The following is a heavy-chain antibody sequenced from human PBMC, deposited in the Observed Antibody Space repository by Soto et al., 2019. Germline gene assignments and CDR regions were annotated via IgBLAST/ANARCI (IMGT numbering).Heavy chain of an antibody. D-gene: IGHD2-2*01. J-gene: IGHJ4*02. CDR2: MSGSQDNHNI. Sequence: EVQLLESGGGLVLRGGSLRLSCVASGFDFDTYVMNWVRQAPGKGLEWVAGMSGSQDNHNIYYIDSVRGRFTISRDNSRSTVYLDLSRLGADDTAVYYCAKAKNIVEGPGVIDYWGQGTLVTVAS. CDR3: AKAKNIVEGPGVIDY. V-gene: IGHV3-23*01. CDR1: GFDFDTYV.